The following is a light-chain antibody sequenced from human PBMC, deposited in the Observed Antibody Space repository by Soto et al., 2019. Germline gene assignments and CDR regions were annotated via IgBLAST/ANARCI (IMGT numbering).Light chain of an antibody. CDR3: AAWDDSRYGPV. CDR2: TNN. V-gene: IGLV1-44*01. CDR1: SSNIGPNN. J-gene: IGLJ3*02. Sequence: QSVLTQPPSASGTPGQRVTIACSGSSSNIGPNNVNWYQQLPGTAPKLLIYTNNQRPSGVPDRFSGSKSGTSASLAIYGLQSEDEADYYCAAWDDSRYGPVFGGGTQLTVL.